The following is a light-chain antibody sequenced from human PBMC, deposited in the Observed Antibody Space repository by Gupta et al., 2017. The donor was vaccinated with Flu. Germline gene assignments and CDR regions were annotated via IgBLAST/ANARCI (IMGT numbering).Light chain of an antibody. Sequence: QSALTQPASVSGSPGQSITIPCTGTSSDVGGYNYVSWYQQHPGKAPKLMIYEVSNRHSGVSNRFSGSKSGNTASLTISELQAEDEADYYCSSYTSSSTLVFGGGTKLTVL. CDR3: SSYTSSSTLV. V-gene: IGLV2-14*01. CDR1: SSDVGGYNY. J-gene: IGLJ2*01. CDR2: EVS.